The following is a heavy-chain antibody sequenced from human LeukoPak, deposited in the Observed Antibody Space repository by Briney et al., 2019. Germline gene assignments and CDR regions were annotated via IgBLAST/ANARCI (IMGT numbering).Heavy chain of an antibody. CDR2: IYPGDSET. CDR1: GYSFTSYW. D-gene: IGHD6-6*01. Sequence: PGESLKISCKGSGYSFTSYWIGWVRQMPGKGLEWMGIIYPGDSETRYSPSFQGQVTISADKSISTTYLQGTSLKASDTAIYYGATTSRYFDHWGQGTLVTVSP. CDR3: ATTSRYFDH. J-gene: IGHJ4*02. V-gene: IGHV5-51*01.